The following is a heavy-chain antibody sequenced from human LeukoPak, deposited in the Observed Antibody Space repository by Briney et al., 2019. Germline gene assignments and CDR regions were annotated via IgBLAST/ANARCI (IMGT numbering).Heavy chain of an antibody. J-gene: IGHJ5*02. D-gene: IGHD2-2*01. Sequence: GGSLRLSCAASGFTFSSYGMHWVRQAPGKGLEWVAVISYDGSNKYYADSVKGRFTISRDNSKNTLYLQMNSLRAEDTAVYYCAKGGEYQLFNWFDPWGQGTLVTVSS. CDR2: ISYDGSNK. CDR3: AKGGEYQLFNWFDP. CDR1: GFTFSSYG. V-gene: IGHV3-30*18.